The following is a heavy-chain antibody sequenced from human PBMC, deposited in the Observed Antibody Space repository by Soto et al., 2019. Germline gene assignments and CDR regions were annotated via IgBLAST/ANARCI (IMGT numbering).Heavy chain of an antibody. Sequence: SETLSLTCAVYGGSFSGYSCTCLRHPPFKGLEWIGEINHSGTTDYNPALKSRVTMSVDTSKNQFSLRVTSVTAADTAVYYCARARFDSWSHIYYGLDVWGQGTTVTVSS. V-gene: IGHV4-34*01. CDR1: GGSFSGYS. CDR2: INHSGTT. D-gene: IGHD3-3*01. J-gene: IGHJ6*02. CDR3: ARARFDSWSHIYYGLDV.